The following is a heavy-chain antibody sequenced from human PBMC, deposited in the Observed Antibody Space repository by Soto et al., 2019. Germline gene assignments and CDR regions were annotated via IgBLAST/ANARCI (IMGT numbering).Heavy chain of an antibody. Sequence: VKVSCKASGGTFSSYAISWVRQAPGQGLEWMGGIIPIFGTANYAQKFQGRVTITADESTSTAYMELSSLRSEDTAVYYCASLYYYDSSGDSNDAFDIWGQGTMVTVSS. CDR1: GGTFSSYA. CDR3: ASLYYYDSSGDSNDAFDI. CDR2: IIPIFGTA. J-gene: IGHJ3*02. V-gene: IGHV1-69*01. D-gene: IGHD3-22*01.